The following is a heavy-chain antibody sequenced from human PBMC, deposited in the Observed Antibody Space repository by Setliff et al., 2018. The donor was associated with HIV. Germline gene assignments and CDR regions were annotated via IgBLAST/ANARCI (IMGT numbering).Heavy chain of an antibody. Sequence: SETLSLTCTVSGGSISSHYWSWVRQPPGKGLEWIGEIYHSGSTNYNPSLKSRVTISVDKSKNQFSLKLSSVTAADTAVYYCARDLVAAFDIWGQGTMVTVSS. CDR1: GGSISSHY. CDR2: IYHSGST. V-gene: IGHV4-4*02. CDR3: ARDLVAAFDI. D-gene: IGHD2-8*02. J-gene: IGHJ3*02.